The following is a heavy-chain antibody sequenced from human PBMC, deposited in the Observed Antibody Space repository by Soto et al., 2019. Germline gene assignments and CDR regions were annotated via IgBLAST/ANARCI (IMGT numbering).Heavy chain of an antibody. J-gene: IGHJ4*02. CDR2: ISAYNANT. V-gene: IGHV1-18*01. D-gene: IGHD6-19*01. CDR1: GYTFTSYG. CDR3: ARNLQGIAVAGTKDY. Sequence: ASVKVSCKASGYTFTSYGISWVRQAPGQGLEWMGWISAYNANTNYAQKLQGRVTMTTDTSTSTAYMELRSLRSDDTAVYYCARNLQGIAVAGTKDYWGQGTLVTVSS.